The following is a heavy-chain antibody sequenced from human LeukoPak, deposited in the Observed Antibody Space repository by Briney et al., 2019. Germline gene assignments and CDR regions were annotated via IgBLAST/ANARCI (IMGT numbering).Heavy chain of an antibody. CDR2: INPSGGST. V-gene: IGHV1-46*01. CDR3: ARVVGPYYYDSSGFDY. Sequence: ASVKVSCKASGYTLTSYYMHWVRQAPGQGLEWMGIINPSGGSTSYAQKFQGRVTMTRDMSTSTVYMELSSLRSEDTAVYYCARVVGPYYYDSSGFDYWGQGTLVTVSS. J-gene: IGHJ4*02. CDR1: GYTLTSYY. D-gene: IGHD3-22*01.